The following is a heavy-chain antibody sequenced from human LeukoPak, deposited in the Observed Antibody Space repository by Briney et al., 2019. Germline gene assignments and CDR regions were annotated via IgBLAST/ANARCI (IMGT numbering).Heavy chain of an antibody. CDR2: ISGSGVST. CDR3: AKDERNWNYNLASQTYD. J-gene: IGHJ4*02. CDR1: GFSFSSYS. D-gene: IGHD1-7*01. Sequence: GGSLRLSCAASGFSFSSYSMNWVRQAPGKGLEWVSAISGSGVSTYYADSVKGRFTVSRDNSKNTLYLQMSSLRAEDTAVYYCAKDERNWNYNLASQTYDWGQGTLVTVSS. V-gene: IGHV3-23*01.